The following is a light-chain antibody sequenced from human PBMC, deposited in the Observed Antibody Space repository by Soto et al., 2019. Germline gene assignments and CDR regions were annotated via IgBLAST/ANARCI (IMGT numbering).Light chain of an antibody. CDR1: QSVSSY. CDR2: DAS. J-gene: IGKJ2*01. V-gene: IGKV3-11*01. Sequence: EIVLTQSPATLSLSPGERATLSCRASQSVSSYLAWYQQKPGQAPRLLIYDASNRATGIPARFSGSGSGTDFTLTISSLEPEDFAGYYCQLRSNWPPYTFGQGTKLEIK. CDR3: QLRSNWPPYT.